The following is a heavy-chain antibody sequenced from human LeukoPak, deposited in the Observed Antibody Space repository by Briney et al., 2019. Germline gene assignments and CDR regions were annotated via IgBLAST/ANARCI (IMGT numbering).Heavy chain of an antibody. D-gene: IGHD2-15*01. CDR2: IIPIFGTA. CDR3: ARVDCSGGSCYTSFDY. CDR1: GGTFSSYA. Sequence: ASVKVSCKASGGTFSSYAISWVRQAPGQGLEWMGGIIPIFGTANYAQKFQGRVTITTDESTSTAYMELSSLRSEATAVYYCARVDCSGGSCYTSFDYWGQGTLVTVSS. J-gene: IGHJ4*02. V-gene: IGHV1-69*05.